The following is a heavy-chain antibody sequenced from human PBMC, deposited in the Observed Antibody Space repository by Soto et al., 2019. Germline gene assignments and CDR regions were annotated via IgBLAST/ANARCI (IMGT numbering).Heavy chain of an antibody. J-gene: IGHJ5*02. CDR1: GGSISSSNYY. CDR3: ARGGGYCSSTSCYREDWFDP. V-gene: IGHV4-30-4*01. D-gene: IGHD2-2*02. Sequence: SETLSLTCTVSGGSISSSNYYWSWIRQPPGKGLEWIGYIYYSGSTYYNPSLKSRVTISVDTSKNQFSLKLSSVTAADTAVYYCARGGGYCSSTSCYREDWFDPWGQGTLVTAPQ. CDR2: IYYSGST.